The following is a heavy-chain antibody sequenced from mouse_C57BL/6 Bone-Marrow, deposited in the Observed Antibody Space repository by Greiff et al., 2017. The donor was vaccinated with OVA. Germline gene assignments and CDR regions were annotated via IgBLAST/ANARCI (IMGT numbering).Heavy chain of an antibody. V-gene: IGHV1-55*01. CDR2: IYPGSGST. CDR1: GYTFTSYW. CDR3: ARFTTVVALHWYFDV. J-gene: IGHJ1*03. D-gene: IGHD1-1*01. Sequence: VQLQQPGAELVKPGASVKMSCKASGYTFTSYWITWVKQRPGQGLEWIGDIYPGSGSTNYNEKFKSKATLTVDTSSSTAYMQLSSLTSADSAVYDCARFTTVVALHWYFDVWGTGTTVTVSS.